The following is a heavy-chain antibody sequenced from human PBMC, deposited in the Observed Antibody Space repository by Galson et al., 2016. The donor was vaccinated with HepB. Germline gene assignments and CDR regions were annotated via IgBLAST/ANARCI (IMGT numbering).Heavy chain of an antibody. J-gene: IGHJ4*02. CDR1: GGSISSGDYY. V-gene: IGHV4-30-4*01. D-gene: IGHD3-22*01. CDR2: MYNTGDT. CDR3: ARGKYFESSGPCGSGGDYFDN. Sequence: TLSLTCTVSGGSISSGDYYWTWIRQTPEKGLEWIGYMYNTGDTYYNPSLKSPPGLSLDMSKNQFSLQLKSVTAADTVLYYCARGKYFESSGPCGSGGDYFDNWGQGTLVIVSS.